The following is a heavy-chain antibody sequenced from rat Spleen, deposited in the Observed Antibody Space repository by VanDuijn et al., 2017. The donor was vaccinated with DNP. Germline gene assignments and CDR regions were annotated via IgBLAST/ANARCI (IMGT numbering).Heavy chain of an antibody. D-gene: IGHD1-7*01. CDR1: GFTFNDYF. CDR2: ISNDGGST. CDR3: ATGWVFDY. J-gene: IGHJ2*01. Sequence: EVQLVESGGGLVQPGSPLKLSCAASGFTFNDYFMAWVRQAPMKGLEWVASISNDGGSTYYRDSVKGRFTISRDNAKRILFLEMDSLRSEDTATYYCATGWVFDYWGQGVMVTVSS. V-gene: IGHV5-20*01.